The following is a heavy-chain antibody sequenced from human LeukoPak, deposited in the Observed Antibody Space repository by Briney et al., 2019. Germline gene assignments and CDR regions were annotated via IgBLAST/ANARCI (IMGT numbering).Heavy chain of an antibody. D-gene: IGHD2-15*01. CDR3: ARDPCSGGSCYGDY. V-gene: IGHV3-23*01. CDR2: ISGSGGST. Sequence: GGSLRLSCAASGFTFSSYAMGWVRQAPGKGLEWVSAISGSGGSTYYADSVKGRFTISRDNSKSTLYLQMNSLRAEDTAVYYCARDPCSGGSCYGDYWGQGTLVTVSS. J-gene: IGHJ4*02. CDR1: GFTFSSYA.